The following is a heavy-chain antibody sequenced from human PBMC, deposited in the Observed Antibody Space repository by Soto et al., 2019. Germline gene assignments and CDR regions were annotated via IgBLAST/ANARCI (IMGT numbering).Heavy chain of an antibody. J-gene: IGHJ4*02. CDR3: AAGSGWSSFDY. CDR1: GYTFTGYY. V-gene: IGHV1-2*04. CDR2: INPNRGGT. D-gene: IGHD6-19*01. Sequence: GASVKVSCKASGYTFTGYYMHWVRQAPGQGLEWMGWINPNRGGTNYAQKFQGWVTMTRDTSISTAYMELSRLRSDDTAVYYCAAGSGWSSFDYWGQGTLVTVSS.